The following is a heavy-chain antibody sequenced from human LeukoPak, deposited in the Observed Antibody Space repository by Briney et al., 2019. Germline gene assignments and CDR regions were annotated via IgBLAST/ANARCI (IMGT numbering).Heavy chain of an antibody. CDR2: IYTSGST. CDR3: ARVGTYSGYDYAPTYFDY. V-gene: IGHV4-61*02. D-gene: IGHD5-12*01. J-gene: IGHJ4*02. CDR1: GGSISSGSYY. Sequence: SENLSLTCTVSGGSISSGSYYWSWIRQPAGKGLEWIGRIYTSGSTNYNPSLKSRVTISVDTSKNQFSLKLSSVTAADTAVYYCARVGTYSGYDYAPTYFDYWGQGTLVTVSS.